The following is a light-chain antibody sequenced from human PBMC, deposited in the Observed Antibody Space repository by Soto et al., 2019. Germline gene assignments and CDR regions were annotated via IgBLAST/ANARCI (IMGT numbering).Light chain of an antibody. CDR1: QSVSSSY. CDR3: QQYGTSTWT. CDR2: GAS. J-gene: IGKJ1*01. V-gene: IGKV3-20*01. Sequence: EIVLTQSPGTLSLSPGERANLSCRASQSVSSSYLAWYQQKPGQDPRLLIYGASSRATGIPDTFSGSGSGTDFNLTISRLEPGDFAVYYCQQYGTSTWTFGQGTKVDIK.